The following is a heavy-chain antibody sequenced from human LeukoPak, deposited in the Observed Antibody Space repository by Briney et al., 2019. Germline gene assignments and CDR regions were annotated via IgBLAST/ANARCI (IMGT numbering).Heavy chain of an antibody. D-gene: IGHD3-22*01. CDR1: GFTFSTYA. Sequence: PGGSLRLSCAASGFTFSTYAMSWVRQAPGKGLEWVSSISTSSRYIYYADSVKGRFTISRDNAKNSLYLQMNSLRAEDTAVYYCATDYYDSSGYYMNWFDPWGQGTLVTVSS. CDR2: ISTSSRYI. CDR3: ATDYYDSSGYYMNWFDP. J-gene: IGHJ5*02. V-gene: IGHV3-21*01.